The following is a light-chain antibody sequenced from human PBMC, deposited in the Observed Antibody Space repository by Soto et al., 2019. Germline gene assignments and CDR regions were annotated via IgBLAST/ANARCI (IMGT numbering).Light chain of an antibody. Sequence: DIQMTQSPSTLSASVGDRVTITCRASQSISSWLAWYQQKPGKAPKLLIYKASSLESGVPSRFSGSGSGTEFTLTISSLQPDDIATYYCQQYKSYCLFGQGTKVEIK. CDR3: QQYKSYCL. J-gene: IGKJ1*01. CDR1: QSISSW. V-gene: IGKV1-5*03. CDR2: KAS.